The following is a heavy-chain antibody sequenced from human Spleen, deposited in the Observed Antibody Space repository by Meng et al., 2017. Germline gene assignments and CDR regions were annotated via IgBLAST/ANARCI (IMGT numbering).Heavy chain of an antibody. CDR3: ARGRRTWFGELLYYYYVMDV. D-gene: IGHD3-10*01. CDR1: GGSISSSSYY. Sequence: SETLSLTCTVSGGSISSSSYYWGWIRQPPGKGLEWIGSIYYSGSTYYNPSLKSRVTISVDTSKNQFSLKLSSVTAADTAVYYCARGRRTWFGELLYYYYVMDVWGQGTTVTVSS. V-gene: IGHV4-39*07. J-gene: IGHJ6*02. CDR2: IYYSGST.